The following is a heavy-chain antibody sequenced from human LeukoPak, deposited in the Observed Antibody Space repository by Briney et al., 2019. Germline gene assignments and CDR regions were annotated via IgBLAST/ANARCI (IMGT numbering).Heavy chain of an antibody. D-gene: IGHD1-1*01. V-gene: IGHV3-21*06. J-gene: IGHJ3*02. CDR3: ARERPGARLSASFDI. CDR1: GFTFSSYS. Sequence: GGSLRLSCAASGFTFSSYSMNWVRQAPGKGLEWVSSISKTSRFIYYAASVRGRFTLSRDNANNTLFLDMSSLRVEDTAIYYCARERPGARLSASFDIWGQGILVTVSS. CDR2: ISKTSRFI.